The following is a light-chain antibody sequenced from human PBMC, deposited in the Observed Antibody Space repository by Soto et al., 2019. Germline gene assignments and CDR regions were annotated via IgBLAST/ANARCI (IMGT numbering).Light chain of an antibody. Sequence: QSVLTQPPSVSGAPGQRVTISCTGNSSNLGAGYDVHWYQQLPGAAPKLVIFGNRNRPSGVPERFSGSKSGSTASLTVSGLQAEDEADYYCSSYAGGNNLLFGGGTKVTVL. V-gene: IGLV1-40*01. CDR3: SSYAGGNNLL. CDR1: SSNLGAGYD. CDR2: GNR. J-gene: IGLJ2*01.